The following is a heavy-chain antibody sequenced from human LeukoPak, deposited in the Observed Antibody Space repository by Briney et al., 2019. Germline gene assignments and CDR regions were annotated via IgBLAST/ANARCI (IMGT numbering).Heavy chain of an antibody. CDR3: AKAYCSSSSCSSDY. D-gene: IGHD2-2*01. V-gene: IGHV3-23*01. CDR1: GFTFSSYA. CDR2: ISVGGDIT. J-gene: IGHJ4*02. Sequence: GGSLRLSCAASGFTFSSYAMSWVRQAPGKGLEWVSVISVGGDITHYADSVKGRFTISRSNFKNTLYLQMNSLRAEDTAVYYCAKAYCSSSSCSSDYWGQGTLVTVSS.